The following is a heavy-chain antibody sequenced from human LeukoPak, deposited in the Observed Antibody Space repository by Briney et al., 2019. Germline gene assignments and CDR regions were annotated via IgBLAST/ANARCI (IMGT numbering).Heavy chain of an antibody. CDR2: MNPNSANT. V-gene: IGHV1-8*01. Sequence: ASVKVSCKASGYTFTSYDITWVRQATGQGLEWMGWMNPNSANTGYAQKFQGRVTMTRNTSISTAYMELRSLRSDDTAVYYCARFPPGTWGQGTLVTVSS. CDR1: GYTFTSYD. CDR3: ARFPPGT. J-gene: IGHJ5*02.